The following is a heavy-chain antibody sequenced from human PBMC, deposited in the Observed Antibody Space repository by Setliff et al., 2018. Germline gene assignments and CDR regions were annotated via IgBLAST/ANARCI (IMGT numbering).Heavy chain of an antibody. CDR1: GGSISSYY. D-gene: IGHD5-18*01. CDR2: IYIGGSA. CDR3: ARAYTYGYIDYCYMDVWGDP. V-gene: IGHV4-4*07. J-gene: IGHJ5*02. Sequence: SETLSLTCTVSGGSISSYYWSWIRQPAGKGLEWIGHIYIGGSANYNPSLKSRVTMSIDTSKNQFSLKLNSVTAADMAVYYCARAYTYGYIDYCYMDVWGDPWGQGTLVTVSS.